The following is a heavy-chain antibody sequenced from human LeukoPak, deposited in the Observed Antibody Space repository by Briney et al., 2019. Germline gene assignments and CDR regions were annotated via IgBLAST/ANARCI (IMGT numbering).Heavy chain of an antibody. J-gene: IGHJ6*02. CDR1: GYTFTGYY. CDR2: INPNIGGT. Sequence: ASVKVSCKASGYTFTGYYIHWVRQAPGQGLEWMGWINPNIGGTNYAQKFQGRVTMTRDTSISTAYMELSRLRSDDTAVYYCASGVLRFLEWLPPYYYYGMDVWGQGTTVTVSS. D-gene: IGHD3-3*01. V-gene: IGHV1-2*02. CDR3: ASGVLRFLEWLPPYYYYGMDV.